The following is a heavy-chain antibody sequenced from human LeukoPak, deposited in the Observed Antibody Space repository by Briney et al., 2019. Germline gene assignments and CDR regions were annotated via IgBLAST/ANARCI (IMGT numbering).Heavy chain of an antibody. D-gene: IGHD3-10*01. Sequence: PSETLSLTCTVSGGSISSYYGSWIRQPPGKGLEWIGYIYYSGSTNYNPSLKSRVTISVDTSKNQFSLKLSSVTAADTAVYYCARKTITMVRGGIVRYFDYWGQGTLVTVSS. CDR2: IYYSGST. V-gene: IGHV4-59*01. J-gene: IGHJ4*02. CDR1: GGSISSYY. CDR3: ARKTITMVRGGIVRYFDY.